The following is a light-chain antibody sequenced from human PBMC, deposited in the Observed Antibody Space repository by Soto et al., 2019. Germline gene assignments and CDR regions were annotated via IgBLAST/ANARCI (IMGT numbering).Light chain of an antibody. CDR3: QHDNSSAPEGT. CDR1: QNINSN. Sequence: EIVLTPSPVTLSVSPGERATLSCRASQNINSNLAWYQQKPGQAPTLLIYGALTRVMGIPVRFSGSESGTEFTLTISSLKSEDFAVYYCQHDNSSAPEGTFGQGTKVDIK. J-gene: IGKJ1*01. CDR2: GAL. V-gene: IGKV3D-15*01.